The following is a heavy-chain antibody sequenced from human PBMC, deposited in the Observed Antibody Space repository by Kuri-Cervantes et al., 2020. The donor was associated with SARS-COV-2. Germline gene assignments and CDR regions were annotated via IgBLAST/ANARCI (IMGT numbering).Heavy chain of an antibody. D-gene: IGHD3-10*01. J-gene: IGHJ4*02. Sequence: LRLSCAISGDSVSSNSATWNWIRRSPSRGLEWLGRTYYRSKWYNDSAVSVNSRITINPDTSKNQFSLQLNSVTPEDTAVYYCARGRCVIIMDFDYWGQGTLVTVSS. CDR1: GDSVSSNSAT. V-gene: IGHV6-1*01. CDR3: ARGRCVIIMDFDY. CDR2: TYYRSKWYN.